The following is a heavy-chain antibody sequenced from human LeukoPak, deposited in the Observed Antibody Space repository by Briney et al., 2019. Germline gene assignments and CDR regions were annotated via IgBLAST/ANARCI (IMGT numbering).Heavy chain of an antibody. CDR3: AKDPNFSSGWYLADY. J-gene: IGHJ4*02. V-gene: IGHV3-23*01. CDR2: ITGSGDKT. CDR1: GFPFSIFA. Sequence: GGSLRLSCAASGFPFSIFALSWVRQAPGKGLEWVSSITGSGDKTYYADSVKGRFTVSRDNSKKTVDLQMNSLRAEDTALYYCAKDPNFSSGWYLADYWGQGTLVTVSS. D-gene: IGHD6-19*01.